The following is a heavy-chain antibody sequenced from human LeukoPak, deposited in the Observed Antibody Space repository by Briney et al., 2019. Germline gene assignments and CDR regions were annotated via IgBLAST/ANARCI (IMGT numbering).Heavy chain of an antibody. CDR2: ISSNGGST. Sequence: PGGSLRLSCSASGFTVSRYGMHWVRQAPGEGLEYVSAISSNGGSTYSADSVKGRFTISRDNSKNTLHLQMSSLRVEDTAVYYCVKDSSSGSYFDYWGQGTLVTVSS. CDR1: GFTVSRYG. D-gene: IGHD3-10*01. CDR3: VKDSSSGSYFDY. V-gene: IGHV3-64D*06. J-gene: IGHJ4*02.